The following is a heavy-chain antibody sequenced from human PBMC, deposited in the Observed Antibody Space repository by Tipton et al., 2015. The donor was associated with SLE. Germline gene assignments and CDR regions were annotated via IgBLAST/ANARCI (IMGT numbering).Heavy chain of an antibody. CDR1: GFSFSTYA. V-gene: IGHV3-23*01. CDR2: ISASGGST. CDR3: AQGSSGPDN. Sequence: GSLRLSCAASGFSFSTYAMSWVRQAPGKGLEWVSSISASGGSTYYADSVKGRFTISRDNSKNTLYMQMNSLRTEDTAVYYCAQGSSGPDNWGQGILVTVSS. D-gene: IGHD3-22*01. J-gene: IGHJ4*02.